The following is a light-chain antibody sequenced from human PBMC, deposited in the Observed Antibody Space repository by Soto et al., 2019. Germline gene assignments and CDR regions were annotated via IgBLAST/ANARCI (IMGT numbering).Light chain of an antibody. CDR2: IAS. CDR3: QQVNSYSIT. V-gene: IGKV1-5*01. CDR1: QTISSW. J-gene: IGKJ5*01. Sequence: DIQMTPSPSTLSGSVGDRVTITCLASQTISSWLAWYQQKPGRAPKLLMYIASTLQTGVPSRFSGSGSGTEFTLTITSLQPEDFATYYCQQVNSYSITFGQGTRLEIK.